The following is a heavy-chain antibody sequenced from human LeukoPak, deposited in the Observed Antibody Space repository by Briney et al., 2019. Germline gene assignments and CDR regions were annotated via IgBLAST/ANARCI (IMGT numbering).Heavy chain of an antibody. CDR2: INHSGST. J-gene: IGHJ5*02. Sequence: SETLSLTCAVYGGSFSGYYWSWIRQPPGKGLEWIGEINHSGSTYYNPSLKSRVTISVDTSKNQFSLKLSSVTAADTAVYYCARARVVITYNWFDPWGQGTLVTVSS. CDR3: ARARVVITYNWFDP. CDR1: GGSFSGYY. D-gene: IGHD3-22*01. V-gene: IGHV4-34*01.